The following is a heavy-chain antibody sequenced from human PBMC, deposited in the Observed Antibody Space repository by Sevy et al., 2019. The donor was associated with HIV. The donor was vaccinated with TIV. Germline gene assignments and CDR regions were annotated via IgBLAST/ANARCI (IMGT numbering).Heavy chain of an antibody. CDR2: VYSGGAT. CDR1: GFTLTNEF. D-gene: IGHD2-15*01. V-gene: IGHV3-53*01. CDR3: ARVRYCRGGTFFSGFYYAMDV. Sequence: GGSLRLSCAVSGFTLTNEFFSWVRQAPGKGLEWVAVVYSGGATYYADSVKGRFTISRDKSKSTLYLQMNSLIAEDTAVYYCARVRYCRGGTFFSGFYYAMDVWGQGTTVTVSS. J-gene: IGHJ6*02.